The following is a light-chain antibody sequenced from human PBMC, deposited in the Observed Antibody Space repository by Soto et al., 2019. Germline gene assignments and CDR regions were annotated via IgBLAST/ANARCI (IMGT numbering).Light chain of an antibody. Sequence: EIVLTQSPGTLSLSPGEIATLYFSASQSVISSYLAWYQQKPGQAPRLLIYGASSRATCIPDRFSGSGSGTDFTLTISRLEPEDFAVYYCQQYGSSPTITFGQGTRLEIK. V-gene: IGKV3-20*01. J-gene: IGKJ5*01. CDR1: QSVISSY. CDR2: GAS. CDR3: QQYGSSPTIT.